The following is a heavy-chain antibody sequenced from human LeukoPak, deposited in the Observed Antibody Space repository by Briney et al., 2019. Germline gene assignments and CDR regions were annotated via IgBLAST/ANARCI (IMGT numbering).Heavy chain of an antibody. V-gene: IGHV3-23*01. D-gene: IGHD3-10*01. CDR1: GFTFTNYG. J-gene: IGHJ5*02. Sequence: GGSLRLSCAASGFTFTNYGMNWVRQAPGKGLEWVSGITPDAGRTYYADSVKGRFTIYRDNSKNTVYLQMNRLRAEDTAVYYCARPVRYGSGSYYTPTNWFDPWGQGTLVTVSS. CDR2: ITPDAGRT. CDR3: ARPVRYGSGSYYTPTNWFDP.